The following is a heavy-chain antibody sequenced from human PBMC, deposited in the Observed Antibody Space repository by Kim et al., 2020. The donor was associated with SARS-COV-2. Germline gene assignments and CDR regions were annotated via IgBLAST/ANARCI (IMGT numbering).Heavy chain of an antibody. CDR2: IYYSGNT. Sequence: SETLSLTCSVSCGSISSNYWSWMRQPPGKGLEWVGYIYYSGNTYYNPSLKSRVTISIDTSKTQFSLKLTSVTAADTAMYYCARSRDYGGRFDSWGQGTLVTASS. V-gene: IGHV4-59*01. CDR1: CGSISSNY. D-gene: IGHD4-17*01. CDR3: ARSRDYGGRFDS. J-gene: IGHJ4*02.